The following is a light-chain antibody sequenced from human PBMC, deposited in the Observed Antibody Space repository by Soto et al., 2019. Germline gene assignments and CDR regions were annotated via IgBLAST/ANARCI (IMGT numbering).Light chain of an antibody. Sequence: SYELTQPPSVSVSPGQTASITCPGDKLGDNYACWYQQKPGQSPVLVICQDSKRPSGIPERFSGSNSGNTATLTISGTQAMDEANYYCQAWDSSTANVVFGGGTKLTVL. CDR2: QDS. CDR3: QAWDSSTANVV. CDR1: KLGDNY. J-gene: IGLJ2*01. V-gene: IGLV3-1*01.